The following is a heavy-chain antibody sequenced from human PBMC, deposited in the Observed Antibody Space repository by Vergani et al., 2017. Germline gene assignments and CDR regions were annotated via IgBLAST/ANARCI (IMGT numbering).Heavy chain of an antibody. J-gene: IGHJ4*02. Sequence: EVQLVESGGGLVQPGGSLRLSCAASGFTVSSNYMSWVRQAPGKGLEWVSVIYSGGSTYYADSVKGRFTISRDNSKNTLYLQMNSLRAEDTAVYYWAREVAAAGTGGGVDYWGQGTLVTVSS. D-gene: IGHD6-13*01. V-gene: IGHV3-66*02. CDR1: GFTVSSNY. CDR2: IYSGGST. CDR3: AREVAAAGTGGGVDY.